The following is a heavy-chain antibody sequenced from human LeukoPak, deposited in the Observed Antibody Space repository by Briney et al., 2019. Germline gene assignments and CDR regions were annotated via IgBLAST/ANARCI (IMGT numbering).Heavy chain of an antibody. V-gene: IGHV3-49*04. D-gene: IGHD6-6*01. Sequence: PGGSLRLSCAASGFTFNTFNMNWVRQAPGKGLEWVGFIRSKAYGGTTEYAASVKGRFTISRDDSKSIAYLQMNSLKTEDTAVYYCTRDDSSSGAYYYYYMDVWGKGTTVTVSS. CDR3: TRDDSSSGAYYYYYMDV. CDR1: GFTFNTFN. J-gene: IGHJ6*03. CDR2: IRSKAYGGTT.